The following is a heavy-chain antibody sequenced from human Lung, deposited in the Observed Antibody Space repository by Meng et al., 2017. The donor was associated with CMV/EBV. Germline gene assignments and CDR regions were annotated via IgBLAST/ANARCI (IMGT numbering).Heavy chain of an antibody. D-gene: IGHD4-17*01. CDR2: INWSGGRT. Sequence: GGSXRLXCTVSGGSISSSSYYWGWIRQPPGKGLEWVSGINWSGGRTGYADSVKGRFTISRDNAKNSLYLQMSRLRAEDTALYYCVKDLHGVSFYAFDSWGQGXMVTVSS. V-gene: IGHV3-20*04. J-gene: IGHJ3*02. CDR3: VKDLHGVSFYAFDS. CDR1: GGSISSSSYY.